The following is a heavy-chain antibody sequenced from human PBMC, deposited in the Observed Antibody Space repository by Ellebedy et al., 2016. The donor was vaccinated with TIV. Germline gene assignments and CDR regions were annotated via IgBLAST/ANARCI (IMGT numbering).Heavy chain of an antibody. CDR1: GFTFSTYG. V-gene: IGHV3-30*18. CDR3: AKDSYGSGWTGPFDY. Sequence: PGGSLRLSCAASGFTFSTYGMHWVRQAPGQGLEWVAVVSYDGSNVHYADSVKGRFTISRDNSKNTLYLQMNSLRAEDTAVYYCAKDSYGSGWTGPFDYWGQGTLVTVSS. D-gene: IGHD6-19*01. CDR2: VSYDGSNV. J-gene: IGHJ4*02.